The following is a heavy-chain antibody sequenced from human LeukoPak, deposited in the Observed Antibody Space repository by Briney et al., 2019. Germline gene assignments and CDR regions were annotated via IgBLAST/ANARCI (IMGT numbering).Heavy chain of an antibody. Sequence: ASVKVSCKASGYTFTSYDINWVRQATGQGLEWMGWMNPNSGNTGYAQKFQGRVTITRNTSISTAYMELSSLRSEDTAVYYCARGEYSSGDDALDIWGQGTMVTVSS. V-gene: IGHV1-8*03. CDR2: MNPNSGNT. D-gene: IGHD6-19*01. J-gene: IGHJ3*02. CDR1: GYTFTSYD. CDR3: ARGEYSSGDDALDI.